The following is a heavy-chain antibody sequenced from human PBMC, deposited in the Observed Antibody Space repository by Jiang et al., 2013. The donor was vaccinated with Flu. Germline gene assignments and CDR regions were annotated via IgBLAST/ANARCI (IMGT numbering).Heavy chain of an antibody. J-gene: IGHJ4*02. CDR3: ARDNSDGVHDY. Sequence: GLVKPSETLSLTCTVSGGFLSNSYWSWIRQPPGKGLEWIGYIYYSGSTNYNPSLQSRVTISVDMSKNQFSLTLTSVTAADTAVYFCARDNSDGVHDYWGQGTLVTVSS. CDR1: GGFLSNSY. V-gene: IGHV4-59*01. D-gene: IGHD2-8*01. CDR2: IYYSGST.